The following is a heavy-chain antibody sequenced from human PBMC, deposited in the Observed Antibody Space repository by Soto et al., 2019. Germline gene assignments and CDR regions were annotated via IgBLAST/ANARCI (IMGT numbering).Heavy chain of an antibody. CDR1: GFTFSSYG. Sequence: GGSLRLSCAASGFTFSSYGMHWVRQAPGKGLEWVAVISYDGSNKYYADSVKGRFTISRDNSKNALYLQMNSLRAEDTAVYYCARLDIVAPGFDYWGQGTLVTVSS. D-gene: IGHD5-12*01. V-gene: IGHV3-30*03. CDR3: ARLDIVAPGFDY. J-gene: IGHJ4*02. CDR2: ISYDGSNK.